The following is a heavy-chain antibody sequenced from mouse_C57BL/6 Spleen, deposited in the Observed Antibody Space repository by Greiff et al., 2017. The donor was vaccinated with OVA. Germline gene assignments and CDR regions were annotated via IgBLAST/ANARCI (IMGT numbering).Heavy chain of an antibody. V-gene: IGHV1-69*01. J-gene: IGHJ2*01. D-gene: IGHD1-1*01. CDR1: GYTFTSYW. CDR2: IDPSDSYT. Sequence: QVQLQQPGAELVMPGASVKLSCKASGYTFTSYWMHWVKQRPGQGLEWIGEIDPSDSYTNYNQKFKGKSTLTVDKSSSTAYMQLSSLTSEDSAVYYCARVCYYGSSPPFDYWGQGTTLTVSS. CDR3: ARVCYYGSSPPFDY.